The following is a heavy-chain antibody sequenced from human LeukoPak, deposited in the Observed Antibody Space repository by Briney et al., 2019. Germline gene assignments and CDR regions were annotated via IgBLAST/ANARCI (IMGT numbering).Heavy chain of an antibody. CDR3: ARVSHDYGDFPFDY. J-gene: IGHJ4*02. Sequence: PSETLSLTRTVSGGSTSSYYWSWIRQPAGKGLEWIGRIYTSGSTNYNPSLKSRVTMSVDTSKNQFSLKLSSVTAADTAVYYCARVSHDYGDFPFDYWGQGTLVTVSS. V-gene: IGHV4-4*07. D-gene: IGHD4-17*01. CDR2: IYTSGST. CDR1: GGSTSSYY.